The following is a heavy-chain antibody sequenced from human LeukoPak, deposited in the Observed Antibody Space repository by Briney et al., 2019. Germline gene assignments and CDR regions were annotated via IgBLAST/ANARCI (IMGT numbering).Heavy chain of an antibody. CDR3: ARGSPSEMATILTSYYFDY. D-gene: IGHD5-24*01. Sequence: SETLSLTCTVSGGSISSTSYYWGWIRQPPGKELEWIGTISYSGSTYYNPSLKSRVTISVDTSKNQFSLKLSSVTAADTAVYYCARGSPSEMATILTSYYFDYWGQGTLVTVSS. V-gene: IGHV4-39*07. J-gene: IGHJ4*02. CDR1: GGSISSTSYY. CDR2: ISYSGST.